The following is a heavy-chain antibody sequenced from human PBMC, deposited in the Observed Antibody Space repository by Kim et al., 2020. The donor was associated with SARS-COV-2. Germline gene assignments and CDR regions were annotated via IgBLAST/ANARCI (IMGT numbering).Heavy chain of an antibody. V-gene: IGHV3-74*03. D-gene: IGHD3-10*01. CDR2: INHEGTDA. CDR3: VRDGAYYSFDY. Sequence: GGSLRLSCVASGFTLRDYAMYWVRQSPGKGLVWLSRINHEGTDATYADSVKCRFTRSRDNAKNTLYLQMNSLRAEDTDVYYCVRDGAYYSFDYCGQGTLVTVS. J-gene: IGHJ4*02. CDR1: GFTLRDYA.